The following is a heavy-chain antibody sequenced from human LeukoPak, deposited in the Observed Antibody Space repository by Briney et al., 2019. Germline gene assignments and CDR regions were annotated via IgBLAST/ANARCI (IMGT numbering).Heavy chain of an antibody. Sequence: GESLKISCKGSGYRFITYWIAWVRQMPGKGLEWMGIIYPGDSDTRYSPSFQGQVTISADKSVNTAYLQWSSLKASETAMYYCARPNITSYYDSRGYDAFDVWGQGTMVTVYS. D-gene: IGHD3-22*01. J-gene: IGHJ3*01. CDR2: IYPGDSDT. CDR3: ARPNITSYYDSRGYDAFDV. V-gene: IGHV5-51*01. CDR1: GYRFITYW.